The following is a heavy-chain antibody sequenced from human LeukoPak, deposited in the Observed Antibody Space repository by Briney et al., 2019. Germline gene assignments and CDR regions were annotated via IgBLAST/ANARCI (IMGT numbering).Heavy chain of an antibody. V-gene: IGHV4-39*07. CDR1: GGSLSSSSYY. CDR2: IYYSGST. CDR3: ARSGSGSYYPKHYYYYYMDV. D-gene: IGHD3-10*01. J-gene: IGHJ6*03. Sequence: SETLSLTCTVSGGSLSSSSYYWGWIRQPPGKGLEWIGSIYYSGSTYYNPSLKSRVTISVDTSKNQFSLKLSAVTAADTAVYYCARSGSGSYYPKHYYYYYMDVWGKGTTVTVSS.